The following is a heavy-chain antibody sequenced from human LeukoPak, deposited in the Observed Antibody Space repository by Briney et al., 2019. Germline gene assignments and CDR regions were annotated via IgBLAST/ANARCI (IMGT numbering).Heavy chain of an antibody. D-gene: IGHD3-10*01. CDR3: AKGKYYYGSGSFYY. CDR1: GFTVSSNY. V-gene: IGHV3-66*01. J-gene: IGHJ4*02. CDR2: IYSGGST. Sequence: PGGSLTLSCAASGFTVSSNYMSWVRQAPGKGLEWVSVIYSGGSTYYADSVKGRFTISRDNSKNTLYLQMNSLRAEDTAVYYCAKGKYYYGSGSFYYWGQGTLVTVSS.